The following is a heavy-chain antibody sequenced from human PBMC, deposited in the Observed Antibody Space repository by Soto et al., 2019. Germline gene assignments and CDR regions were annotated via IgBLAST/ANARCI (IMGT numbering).Heavy chain of an antibody. D-gene: IGHD3-10*01. V-gene: IGHV1-69*04. CDR3: VRDWESTTQTWGFGDS. Sequence: QVQVVQSGAEVKKPGSSVKVSCKASGGTFSSYTITWVRQAPGQGLEWLGRIIPIFGVTNYAQKFQDRLTMSADRPTTTAYMELSRLTSADTAVYYCVRDWESTTQTWGFGDSWGQGTLVTVSS. CDR1: GGTFSSYT. J-gene: IGHJ4*02. CDR2: IIPIFGVT.